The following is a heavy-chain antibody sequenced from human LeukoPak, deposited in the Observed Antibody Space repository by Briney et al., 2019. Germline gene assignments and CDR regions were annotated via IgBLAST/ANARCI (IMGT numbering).Heavy chain of an antibody. D-gene: IGHD3-22*01. J-gene: IGHJ1*01. V-gene: IGHV2-5*02. Sequence: KVSGPTLVKPTQTLTLTCTFSGFSLSTSGVGLGWIRQPPGKALEWLALIYWDDDKRYSPSLKSRLTITKDTSKNQVVLTMTNMNPVDTATYYCAHYSSYDSSGYPPQHWGQGTLVTVSS. CDR3: AHYSSYDSSGYPPQH. CDR1: GFSLSTSGVG. CDR2: IYWDDDK.